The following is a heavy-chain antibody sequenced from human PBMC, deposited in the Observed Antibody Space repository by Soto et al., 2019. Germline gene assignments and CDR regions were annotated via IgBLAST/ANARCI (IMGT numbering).Heavy chain of an antibody. V-gene: IGHV3-23*01. Sequence: GGSLRVSCAASGFMFSSYAISWVRQAPGKRPEWVSAITGYADGTYYADSVKGRFTISRDNFKNTLYLQMNSLRAEDTAVYFCAKEIAGARRGVFDYWGQGTLVIVSS. D-gene: IGHD6-19*01. CDR2: ITGYADGT. J-gene: IGHJ4*02. CDR1: GFMFSSYA. CDR3: AKEIAGARRGVFDY.